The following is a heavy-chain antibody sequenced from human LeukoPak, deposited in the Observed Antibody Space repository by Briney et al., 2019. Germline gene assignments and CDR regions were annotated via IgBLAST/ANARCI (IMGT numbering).Heavy chain of an antibody. CDR3: ARLYYDILTGYLFDY. J-gene: IGHJ4*02. CDR1: GGSISSYY. Sequence: SETLSLTCTVSGGSISSYYWSWIRQPPGKGLEWIGYIYYSGSTNYNPSLKSRVTTSVDTSKNQFSLKLSSVTAADTAVYYCARLYYDILTGYLFDYWGQGTLVTVSS. D-gene: IGHD3-9*01. CDR2: IYYSGST. V-gene: IGHV4-59*08.